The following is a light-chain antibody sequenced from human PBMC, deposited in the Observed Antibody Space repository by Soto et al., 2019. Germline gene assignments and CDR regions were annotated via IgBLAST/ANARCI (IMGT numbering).Light chain of an antibody. J-gene: IGKJ2*01. V-gene: IGKV4-1*01. Sequence: DIVMTQSPDSLAVSLGERATINCKSSQTILYSSNNKNDLAWYQQRPGQPPKLLIYWAATRESGVPDRFSGSGSGTDFTPTISTLQAEDVAVYDCQQYHTTPYTFGQGTNLEIK. CDR2: WAA. CDR3: QQYHTTPYT. CDR1: QTILYSSNNKND.